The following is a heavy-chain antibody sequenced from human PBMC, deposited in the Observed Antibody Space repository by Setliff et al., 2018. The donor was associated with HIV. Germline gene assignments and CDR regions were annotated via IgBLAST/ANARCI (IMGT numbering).Heavy chain of an antibody. V-gene: IGHV4-4*09. CDR1: GGSISSYY. CDR3: ARHSGVASPNWFDP. Sequence: NPSETLSLTCTVSGGSISSYYWSWIRQPPGKGLEWIGYIYTSGSTNYNPPLKSRVTISVDTSKNQFSLKLSSVTAADTAVYYCARHSGVASPNWFDPWGQGTLVTVSS. CDR2: IYTSGST. J-gene: IGHJ5*02. D-gene: IGHD3-10*01.